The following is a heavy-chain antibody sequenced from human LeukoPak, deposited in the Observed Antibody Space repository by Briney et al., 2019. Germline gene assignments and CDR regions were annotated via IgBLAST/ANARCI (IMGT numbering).Heavy chain of an antibody. D-gene: IGHD3-22*01. CDR2: ISSHSNYI. CDR1: GFSFSSYS. CDR3: ARAKMFYYEGGTYYHAFDI. Sequence: GGSLRLSCAASGFSFSSYSMNWVRQAPGKGLEWVSSISSHSNYIYYADSVKGRFTISRDNAKNSLYLQMNSLRAEDTAVYYCARAKMFYYEGGTYYHAFDIWGQGTMVTVSS. V-gene: IGHV3-21*01. J-gene: IGHJ3*02.